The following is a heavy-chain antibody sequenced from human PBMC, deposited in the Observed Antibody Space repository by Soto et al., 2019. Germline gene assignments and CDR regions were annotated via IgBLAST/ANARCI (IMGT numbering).Heavy chain of an antibody. D-gene: IGHD3-22*01. Sequence: PGGSLRLSCVASGFIFSSYAMSWVRQAPGKGLEWVSAISGSGSTTYDADSVKGRFTISRDNSKNTLYLQMNSLRAEDTAVYYCARVKGSGYHNWFDPWGQGTLVTVSS. CDR1: GFIFSSYA. CDR2: ISGSGSTT. CDR3: ARVKGSGYHNWFDP. J-gene: IGHJ5*02. V-gene: IGHV3-23*01.